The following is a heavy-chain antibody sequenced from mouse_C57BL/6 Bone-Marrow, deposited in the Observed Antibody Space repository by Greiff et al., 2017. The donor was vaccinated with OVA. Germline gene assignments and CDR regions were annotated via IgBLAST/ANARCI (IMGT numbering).Heavy chain of an antibody. J-gene: IGHJ3*01. CDR2: IHPNSGST. D-gene: IGHD2-3*01. V-gene: IGHV1-64*01. CDR3: ASGGIYDGYFRLIAY. Sequence: QVQLQQSGAELVKPGASVKLSCKASGYTFTSYWMHWVKQRPGQGLEWIGMIHPNSGSTNYNEKFKSKATLTVDKSSSTAYMQLSSLTSEDSAVYYCASGGIYDGYFRLIAYWGQGTLVTVSA. CDR1: GYTFTSYW.